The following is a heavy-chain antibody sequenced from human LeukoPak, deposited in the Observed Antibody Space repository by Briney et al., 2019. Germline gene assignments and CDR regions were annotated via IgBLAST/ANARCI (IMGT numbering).Heavy chain of an antibody. CDR2: ISYDGSNK. V-gene: IGHV3-30-3*01. D-gene: IGHD6-13*01. CDR1: GFTFSNYN. Sequence: PGGSLRLSCAASGFTFSNYNMNWVRQAPGKGLEWVAVISYDGSNKYYADSVKGRFTISRDNSKNTLYLQMNSLRAEDTAVYYCARGSAPSWYSSSWYGYWGQGTLVTVSS. J-gene: IGHJ4*02. CDR3: ARGSAPSWYSSSWYGY.